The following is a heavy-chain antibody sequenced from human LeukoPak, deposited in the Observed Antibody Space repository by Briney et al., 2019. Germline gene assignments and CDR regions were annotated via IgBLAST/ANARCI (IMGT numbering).Heavy chain of an antibody. CDR2: IYTSGST. Sequence: SETLSLTCTVSGGSISSGSYYWSWIRQPAGKGLEWIGRIYTSGSTNYNPSLKSRVTISVDTSKNQFSLKLSSVTAADTAVYYCASAPVYDFWSADGGNYFDYWGQGTLVTVSS. D-gene: IGHD3-3*01. CDR1: GGSISSGSYY. V-gene: IGHV4-61*02. J-gene: IGHJ4*02. CDR3: ASAPVYDFWSADGGNYFDY.